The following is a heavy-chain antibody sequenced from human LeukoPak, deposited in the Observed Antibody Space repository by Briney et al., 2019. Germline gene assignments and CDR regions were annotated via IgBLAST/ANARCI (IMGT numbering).Heavy chain of an antibody. Sequence: SETLSLTCTVSGGSISSGSYYWRWLRQPAGKGLEWIGRIYTSGSTNYNPSLKSRVTISVDTSKNQFSLKLSSVTAADTAVYYCARKEGESYYFDYWGQGTLVTVSS. CDR1: GGSISSGSYY. J-gene: IGHJ4*02. CDR2: IYTSGST. D-gene: IGHD1-26*01. V-gene: IGHV4-61*02. CDR3: ARKEGESYYFDY.